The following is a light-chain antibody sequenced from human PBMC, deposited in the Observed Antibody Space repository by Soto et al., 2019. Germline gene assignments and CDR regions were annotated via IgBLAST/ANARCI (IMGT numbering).Light chain of an antibody. CDR2: GAS. CDR3: QQYNNWPIT. CDR1: QSVSSN. J-gene: IGKJ5*01. V-gene: IGKV3-15*01. Sequence: EIVMTQSPATLSVSPGERATLSSRASQSVSSNLAWYQQKNGQPPRILIYGASTRDTGIPARFSGSGSGTEFTLTISSLQSEDFEVYYCQQYNNWPITFGQGTRLEIK.